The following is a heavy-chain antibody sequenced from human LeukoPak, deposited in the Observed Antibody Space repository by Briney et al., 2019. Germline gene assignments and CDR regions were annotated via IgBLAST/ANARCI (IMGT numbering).Heavy chain of an antibody. D-gene: IGHD3-16*02. Sequence: ASVKVSCKASGYSFTNYAMNWVRQAPGQGLEWMGWIHPSTGNPTYAQGFTGRFVFSLDTFVSTTYLQISSLKAEDTAVYFCARAFQSLGGLSLPDYWGQGTLLTVSS. CDR3: ARAFQSLGGLSLPDY. CDR2: IHPSTGNP. CDR1: GYSFTNYA. J-gene: IGHJ4*02. V-gene: IGHV7-4-1*02.